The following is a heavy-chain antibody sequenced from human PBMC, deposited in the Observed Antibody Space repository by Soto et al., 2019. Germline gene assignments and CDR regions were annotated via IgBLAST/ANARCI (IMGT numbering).Heavy chain of an antibody. Sequence: EVQLVESGGGLVEPGGSLRLSCADSGFTFSNYGFNWVRRAPGRGLEWVSSISTSSGYVYYADSVTGRFTISRGNAKNSVYLEMTALRAEDTAVYNCMRDTFNMMRGVMRGTYYGMDVWGQGTTVIVSS. V-gene: IGHV3-21*01. CDR1: GFTFSNYG. CDR3: MRDTFNMMRGVMRGTYYGMDV. CDR2: ISTSSGYV. D-gene: IGHD3-10*01. J-gene: IGHJ6*02.